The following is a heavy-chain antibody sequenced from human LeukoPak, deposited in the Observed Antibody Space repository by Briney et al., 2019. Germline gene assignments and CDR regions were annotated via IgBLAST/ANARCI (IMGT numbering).Heavy chain of an antibody. CDR3: ARDPGSHNSSGWYDY. D-gene: IGHD6-19*01. J-gene: IGHJ4*02. CDR2: IYSGGST. V-gene: IGHV3-53*01. Sequence: GGSLRLSCAASGFIVSNSYMSWVRQAPGKGLQWVSVIYSGGSTFYADSVRGRFTISRDTSKNTVFLQTNSLRAEDTAVYYCARDPGSHNSSGWYDYWGQGTLVTVSS. CDR1: GFIVSNSY.